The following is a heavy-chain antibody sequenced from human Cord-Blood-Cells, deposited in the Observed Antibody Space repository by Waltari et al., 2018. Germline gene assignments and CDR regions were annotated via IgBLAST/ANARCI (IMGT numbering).Heavy chain of an antibody. Sequence: QVQLVQSGAEVKKPGASVKVSCKASGYTFTSYGISWVRQAPGQGLEWMGWISAYNGNTNYAQKLQGRVTMTTDTSTSTAYMGLGSLRSDDTAVYYCARAPYCGCDCYFVPTEIDYWGQGTLVTVSS. CDR3: ARAPYCGCDCYFVPTEIDY. CDR1: GYTFTSYG. CDR2: ISAYNGNT. D-gene: IGHD2-21*01. V-gene: IGHV1-18*04. J-gene: IGHJ4*02.